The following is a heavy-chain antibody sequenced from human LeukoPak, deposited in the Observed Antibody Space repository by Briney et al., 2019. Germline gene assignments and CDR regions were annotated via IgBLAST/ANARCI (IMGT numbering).Heavy chain of an antibody. CDR2: ISGSGGST. J-gene: IGHJ4*02. CDR3: ANLQGYSYGPDFDY. D-gene: IGHD5-18*01. Sequence: PGGSLRLSCAASGFTFSSYAMSWVRQAPGKGLEWVSAISGSGGSTYYADSVKGRLTISRDNSKNTLYLQMNSLRAEDTAVYYCANLQGYSYGPDFDYWGQGTLVTVSS. V-gene: IGHV3-23*01. CDR1: GFTFSSYA.